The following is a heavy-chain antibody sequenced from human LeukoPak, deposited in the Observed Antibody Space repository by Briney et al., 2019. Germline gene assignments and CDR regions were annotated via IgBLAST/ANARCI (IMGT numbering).Heavy chain of an antibody. CDR1: GFTFSNAW. V-gene: IGHV3-7*01. CDR2: IKQDGSEK. Sequence: PGGSLRLSCAASGFTFSNAWMSWVRQAPGKGLEWVANIKQDGSEKYYVDSVKGRFTISRDNAKNSLYLQMNSLRAEDTAVYYCARDRDYYDSSGYSSVGYYFDYWGQGTLVTVSS. D-gene: IGHD3-22*01. CDR3: ARDRDYYDSSGYSSVGYYFDY. J-gene: IGHJ4*02.